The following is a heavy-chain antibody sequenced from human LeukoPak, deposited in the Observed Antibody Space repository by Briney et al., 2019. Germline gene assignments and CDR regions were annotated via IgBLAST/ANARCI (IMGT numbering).Heavy chain of an antibody. D-gene: IGHD3-3*01. CDR2: IKSDGST. CDR1: GFTFSTYW. CDR3: ARAPSEIGGYYPEYFRH. Sequence: GSLRLSCAASGFTFSTYWMHWVRQAPGKGLVWVSRIKSDGSTNYADSVKGRFTISRDNAKNTLSLQMNSLRPEDTGVYYCARAPSEIGGYYPEYFRHWGQGTLVTVSS. J-gene: IGHJ1*01. V-gene: IGHV3-74*01.